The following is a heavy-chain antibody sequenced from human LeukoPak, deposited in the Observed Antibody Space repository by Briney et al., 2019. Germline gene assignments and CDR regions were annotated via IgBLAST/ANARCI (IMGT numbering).Heavy chain of an antibody. Sequence: GGSLRLSCAASGFTFSSYAMSWVRQAPGKGLEWVSAISGSGGSTYYADSVKGRFTISRDNSKNTLYLQMNSLRAEDTAVYYCAKSVGFYYGSGSHNYYFDYWGQGTLVTVSS. CDR1: GFTFSSYA. V-gene: IGHV3-23*01. CDR3: AKSVGFYYGSGSHNYYFDY. D-gene: IGHD3-10*01. CDR2: ISGSGGST. J-gene: IGHJ4*02.